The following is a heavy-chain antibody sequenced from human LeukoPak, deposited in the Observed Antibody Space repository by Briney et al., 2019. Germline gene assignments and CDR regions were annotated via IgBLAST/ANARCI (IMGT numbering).Heavy chain of an antibody. Sequence: GESLKISCKGSGYSFTSYWISWVRQMPGKGLEWMGRIDPSDSYTNYSPSFQGHVTISADKSISTAYLQWSSLKASDTAMYYCARSGEYCSGGSCDNYGMDVWGQGTTVTVSS. CDR1: GYSFTSYW. CDR2: IDPSDSYT. CDR3: ARSGEYCSGGSCDNYGMDV. V-gene: IGHV5-10-1*01. J-gene: IGHJ6*02. D-gene: IGHD2-15*01.